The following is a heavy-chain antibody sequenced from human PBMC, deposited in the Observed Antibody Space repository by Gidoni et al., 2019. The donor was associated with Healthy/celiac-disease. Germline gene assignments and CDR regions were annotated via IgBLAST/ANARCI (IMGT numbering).Heavy chain of an antibody. CDR1: GFTFSSNG. Sequence: QVQLVASGGGVVQPGRSLRLSCAATGFTFSSNGLHGVRQDPGKGLEWVAVICYDGSSKDYADSVKGRFTIPRDNSQTTLYLQMTSLRAEDTAVYYCARDGGHCTNGVCDYYYGMDVWGQGTTVTVSS. V-gene: IGHV3-33*01. J-gene: IGHJ6*02. CDR3: ARDGGHCTNGVCDYYYGMDV. CDR2: ICYDGSSK. D-gene: IGHD2-8*01.